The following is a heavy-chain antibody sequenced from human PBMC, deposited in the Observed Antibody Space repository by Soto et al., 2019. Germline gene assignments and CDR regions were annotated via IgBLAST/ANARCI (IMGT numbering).Heavy chain of an antibody. CDR3: ARTDYYDSSGYYYSTYYFDY. J-gene: IGHJ4*02. Sequence: ASVKVSCKASGGTFSSYAISWVRQAPGQGLEWMGGIIPIFGTANYAQKFQGRVTITADESTSTAYMELSSLRSEDTAVYYCARTDYYDSSGYYYSTYYFDYWGQGTLVTVSS. D-gene: IGHD3-22*01. CDR1: GGTFSSYA. V-gene: IGHV1-69*13. CDR2: IIPIFGTA.